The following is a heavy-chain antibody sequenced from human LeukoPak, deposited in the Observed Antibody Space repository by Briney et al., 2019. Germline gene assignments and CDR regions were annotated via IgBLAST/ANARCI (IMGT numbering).Heavy chain of an antibody. V-gene: IGHV3-30*02. D-gene: IGHD3-10*01. CDR1: VFTFSSYG. CDR3: ANEWLHISGTYKANN. Sequence: GGSLRLSCAASVFTFSSYGMHWVRQAPGKGLEWVAFILNDGTNKYHADSVKGRFTVSRDNSKNTLYLQMNSLRTEDSAVYYCANEWLHISGTYKANNWGQGTLVTVSS. J-gene: IGHJ4*02. CDR2: ILNDGTNK.